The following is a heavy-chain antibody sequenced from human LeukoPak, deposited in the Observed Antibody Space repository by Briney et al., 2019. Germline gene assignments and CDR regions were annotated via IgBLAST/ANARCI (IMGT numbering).Heavy chain of an antibody. D-gene: IGHD6-19*01. CDR3: AKSAVAGYLRQDFDY. V-gene: IGHV3-43*01. CDR1: GFTFDDYT. CDR2: ISWDGGST. J-gene: IGHJ4*02. Sequence: GGSLRLSCAASGFTFDDYTVHWVRQAPGKGLEWVSLISWDGGSTYYADSVKGRFTISRDNSKNSLYLQMNSLRTEDTALYYCAKSAVAGYLRQDFDYWGQGTLVTVSS.